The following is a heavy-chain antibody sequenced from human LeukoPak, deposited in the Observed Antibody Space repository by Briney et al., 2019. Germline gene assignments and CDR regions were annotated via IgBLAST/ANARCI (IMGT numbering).Heavy chain of an antibody. J-gene: IGHJ4*02. CDR2: IYSSGST. Sequence: PSGTLSLTCTVSGGSISGYSWSWIRQPAGKGLEWIGRIYSSGSTNYNPSLKSRVTMSVDTSKNQFSLKLSSVTAADTAVYYCARDGPNWGLLWGQGTLVTVSS. CDR3: ARDGPNWGLL. V-gene: IGHV4-4*07. D-gene: IGHD7-27*01. CDR1: GGSISGYS.